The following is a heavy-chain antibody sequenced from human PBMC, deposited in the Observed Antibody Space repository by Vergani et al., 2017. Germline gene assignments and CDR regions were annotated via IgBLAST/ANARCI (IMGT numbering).Heavy chain of an antibody. Sequence: QVQLVESGGGVVQPGRSLRLPCAASGFTFNQYGMHWVRQAPGKGLEWVAVTRYDGNNKQYADSVKGRFTISRDNSKSTMYLQMNSLRDEDTGVYYCARDVRLLYNRFDPWVQGTLVTVSS. J-gene: IGHJ5*02. D-gene: IGHD1-14*01. CDR1: GFTFNQYG. V-gene: IGHV3-33*01. CDR2: TRYDGNNK. CDR3: ARDVRLLYNRFDP.